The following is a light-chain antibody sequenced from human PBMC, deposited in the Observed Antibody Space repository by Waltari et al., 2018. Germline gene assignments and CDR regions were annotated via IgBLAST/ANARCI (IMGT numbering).Light chain of an antibody. Sequence: IQMTHSPSTLSASVGARATITCRASQGISSRLAWYQQKPGKAPKLLIYKASSLESGVPSRFSGSGSGTEFTLTISSLQPDDFATYYCQQYNSWLTFGGGTKVEIK. J-gene: IGKJ4*01. CDR3: QQYNSWLT. CDR1: QGISSR. V-gene: IGKV1-5*03. CDR2: KAS.